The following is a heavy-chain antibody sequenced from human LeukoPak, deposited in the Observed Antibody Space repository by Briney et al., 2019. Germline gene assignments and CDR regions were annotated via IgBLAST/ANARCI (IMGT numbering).Heavy chain of an antibody. Sequence: PSETLSLTCTVSGGSISSYYWSWIRQPPGKGLEWIGYIYYSGSTNYNPSLKSRVTISVDTSKNQFSLKLSSVTAADTAVYYCARGPGYCSSTSCYRLFDPWGQGTLVTVSS. D-gene: IGHD2-2*01. CDR1: GGSISSYY. CDR2: IYYSGST. V-gene: IGHV4-59*01. CDR3: ARGPGYCSSTSCYRLFDP. J-gene: IGHJ5*02.